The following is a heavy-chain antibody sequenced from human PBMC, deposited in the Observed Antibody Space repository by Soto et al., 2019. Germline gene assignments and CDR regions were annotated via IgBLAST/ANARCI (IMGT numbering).Heavy chain of an antibody. CDR2: IIPIFGTA. CDR1: GGTFSTYA. J-gene: IGHJ6*02. CDR3: ARRILTGHYTDDYYYYYGMDV. Sequence: QVQLVQSGAEVKKPGSSVKVSCKASGGTFSTYAISWVRQAPGQGLEWMGGIIPIFGTANYAQKFQGRVTITADESTTTAYMELSSLRSEDTAVYYCARRILTGHYTDDYYYYYGMDVWGQGTTVTVSS. V-gene: IGHV1-69*01. D-gene: IGHD3-9*01.